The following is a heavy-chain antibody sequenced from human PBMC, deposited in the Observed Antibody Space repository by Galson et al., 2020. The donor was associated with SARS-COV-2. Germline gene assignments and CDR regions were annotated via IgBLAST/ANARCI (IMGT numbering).Heavy chain of an antibody. D-gene: IGHD3-22*01. CDR2: IWYDGSNK. CDR1: GFTFSSYG. J-gene: IGHJ6*02. Sequence: GGSLRLSCAASGFTFSSYGMHWVRRAPGKGLEWVAVIWYDGSNKYYADSVKGRFTISRDNSKNTLYLQMNSLRAEDTAVYYCARSGDSSGFYYYYGMDFWGQGTTVTVSS. V-gene: IGHV3-33*01. CDR3: ARSGDSSGFYYYYGMDF.